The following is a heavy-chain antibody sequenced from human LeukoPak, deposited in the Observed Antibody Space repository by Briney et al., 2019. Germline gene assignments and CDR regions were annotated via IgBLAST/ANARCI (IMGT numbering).Heavy chain of an antibody. J-gene: IGHJ4*02. CDR3: AKDSGPVLLWFGESSYFDY. CDR2: ISGSGGST. D-gene: IGHD3-10*01. V-gene: IGHV3-23*01. CDR1: GFTFSSYA. Sequence: PGGSLRLSCAASGFTFSSYAMSWVRQAPGKGLEWVSAISGSGGSTYYADSVKGRFTISRDNSKNTLYLQMNSLRAEDTAVYYCAKDSGPVLLWFGESSYFDYWGQGTLVTVSS.